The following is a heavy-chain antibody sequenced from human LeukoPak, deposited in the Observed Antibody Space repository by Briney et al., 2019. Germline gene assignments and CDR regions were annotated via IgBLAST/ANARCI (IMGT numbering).Heavy chain of an antibody. V-gene: IGHV1-2*02. J-gene: IGHJ4*02. CDR3: AQAGYGSGSYYNTGGDLDY. CDR1: GYTFTGYY. D-gene: IGHD3-10*01. Sequence: ASVKVSCKASGYTFTGYYMHWVRQAPGQGLEWMGWINHNSGGTNYAQKFQGRVTMTRDTSISTAYMELSRLRSDDTAVYYCAQAGYGSGSYYNTGGDLDYWGQGTLVTVSS. CDR2: INHNSGGT.